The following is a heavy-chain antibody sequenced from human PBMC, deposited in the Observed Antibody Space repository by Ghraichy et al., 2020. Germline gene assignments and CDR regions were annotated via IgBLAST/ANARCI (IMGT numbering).Heavy chain of an antibody. CDR3: ARESFGGAFDI. J-gene: IGHJ3*02. Sequence: GGSLRLSCAASGFTFSTYEMNWVRQAPGMGLEWVSYISSSGATIYYADSVKGRFTISRDNAKNSLYLLMNSLRAEDTAVYYCARESFGGAFDIWGQGTMVTVSS. CDR2: ISSSGATI. CDR1: GFTFSTYE. V-gene: IGHV3-48*03. D-gene: IGHD3-16*01.